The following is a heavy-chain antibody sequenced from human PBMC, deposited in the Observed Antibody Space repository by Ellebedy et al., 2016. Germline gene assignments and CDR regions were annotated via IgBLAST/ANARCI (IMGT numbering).Heavy chain of an antibody. CDR1: GFTFSSYS. Sequence: GGSLRLSXAASGFTFSSYSMNWVRQAPGKGLEWVSSISSSSSYIYYADSVKGRFTISRDNAKNSLYLQMNSLRAEDTAVYYCARDLSSSWYFVWGQGTLVTVSS. J-gene: IGHJ4*02. CDR3: ARDLSSSWYFV. D-gene: IGHD6-13*01. CDR2: ISSSSSYI. V-gene: IGHV3-21*01.